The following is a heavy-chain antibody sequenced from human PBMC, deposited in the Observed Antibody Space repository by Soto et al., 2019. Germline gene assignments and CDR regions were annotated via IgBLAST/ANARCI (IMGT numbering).Heavy chain of an antibody. CDR2: IYYSGST. CDR3: ARMSGRRFFEY. D-gene: IGHD6-6*01. J-gene: IGHJ4*02. CDR1: GGAIYSPSYY. Sequence: QLQLQESGPGLVKPSETLSLTCTVSGGAIYSPSYYWGWIRQTPGKGLAYIGSIYYSGSTFNNPSLGSRVTIPLDAPRNQVSLSLSSATAADTAVYCCARMSGRRFFEYWGQGALVTVAS. V-gene: IGHV4-39*01.